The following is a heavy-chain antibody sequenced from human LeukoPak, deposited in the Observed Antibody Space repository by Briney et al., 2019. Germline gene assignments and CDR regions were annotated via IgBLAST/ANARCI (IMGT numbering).Heavy chain of an antibody. CDR3: ARDVDIVATSWFDP. Sequence: ASVEVSCKASGYTFTGYYMHWVRQAPGQGLEWMGRINPNSGGTNYAQKFQGRVTMTRDTSISTAYMELSRLRSDDTAVYYCARDVDIVATSWFDPWGQGTLVTVSS. V-gene: IGHV1-2*06. CDR2: INPNSGGT. D-gene: IGHD5-12*01. J-gene: IGHJ5*02. CDR1: GYTFTGYY.